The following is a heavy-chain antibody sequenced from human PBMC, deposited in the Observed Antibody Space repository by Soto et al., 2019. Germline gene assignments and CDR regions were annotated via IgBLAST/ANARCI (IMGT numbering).Heavy chain of an antibody. D-gene: IGHD4-17*01. J-gene: IGHJ4*02. CDR3: ARDEDHGDFDY. CDR1: GFTFSSYS. V-gene: IGHV3-21*01. CDR2: ISSSSSYI. Sequence: EVQLVESGGGLVKPGGSLRLSCAASGFTFSSYSMNWVRQAPGKGLEWVSSISSSSSYIYYADSVKGRFIISRDNAKNSLYLQMNSLRAEDTAVYYCARDEDHGDFDYWGQGTLVTVSS.